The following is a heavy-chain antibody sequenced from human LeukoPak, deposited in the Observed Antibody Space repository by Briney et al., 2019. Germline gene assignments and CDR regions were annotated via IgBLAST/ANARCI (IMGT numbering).Heavy chain of an antibody. CDR1: GGSFSGYY. V-gene: IGHV4-34*01. Sequence: SETLSLTCAVYGGSFSGYYWSWIRQPPGKGLEWIGEINHSGSTNYNPSLKSRVTISVDTSKNQFSLKLSSVTAADTAVYYCARGRYYYDSSGYYYWFDPWGQGTLVTVSS. CDR3: ARGRYYYDSSGYYYWFDP. D-gene: IGHD3-22*01. CDR2: INHSGST. J-gene: IGHJ5*02.